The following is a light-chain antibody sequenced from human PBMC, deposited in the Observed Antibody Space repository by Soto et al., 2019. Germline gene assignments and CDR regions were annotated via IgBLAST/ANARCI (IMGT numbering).Light chain of an antibody. V-gene: IGKV1-9*01. CDR1: QCISSY. CDR3: PQLNSFPIT. J-gene: IGKJ5*01. CDR2: AAS. Sequence: IQLTMSPASLSASVGDRVTITCRASQCISSYLAWYQQKPGKAPKVLIYAASTLQSGVPSRFSGSGSGTDFTLTITSLQPEDFATYYCPQLNSFPITFGQGTRLETK.